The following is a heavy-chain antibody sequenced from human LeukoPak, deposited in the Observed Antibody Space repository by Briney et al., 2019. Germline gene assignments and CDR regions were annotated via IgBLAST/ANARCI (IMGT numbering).Heavy chain of an antibody. CDR2: INPNSGGT. CDR3: ARQQIRFGKSRQIY. J-gene: IGHJ4*02. V-gene: IGHV1-2*02. Sequence: GASVKVSCKASGYTFTGYYMHWVRQAPGQGLEWMGWINPNSGGTNYAQKFQGRVTMTRDTSISTAYMELSRLRSDDTAVYYCARQQIRFGKSRQIYWGQGTLVTVSS. D-gene: IGHD3-10*01. CDR1: GYTFTGYY.